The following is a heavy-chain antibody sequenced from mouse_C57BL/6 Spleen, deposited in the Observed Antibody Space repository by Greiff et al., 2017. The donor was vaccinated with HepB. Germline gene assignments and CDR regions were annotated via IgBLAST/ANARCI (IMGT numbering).Heavy chain of an antibody. CDR3: ASRGYGSSYDAMDY. V-gene: IGHV1-64*01. CDR2: IHPNSGST. Sequence: QVQLQQPGAELVKPGASVKLSCKASGYTFTSYWMHWVKQRPGQGLEWIGMIHPNSGSTNYNEKFKSKATLTVDKSSSTAYMQLSSLTSEDSAVYYCASRGYGSSYDAMDYWGQGTSVTVSS. J-gene: IGHJ4*01. D-gene: IGHD1-1*01. CDR1: GYTFTSYW.